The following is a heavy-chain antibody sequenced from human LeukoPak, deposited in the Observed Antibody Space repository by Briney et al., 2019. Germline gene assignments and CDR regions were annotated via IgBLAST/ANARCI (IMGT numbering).Heavy chain of an antibody. CDR3: AKDRSYSGSYESGFDY. Sequence: HPGGSLRLSCAASGFTFSTYGMHWVRQAPGKGLEWVAVIRYDGSNKYYADSVKGRFTISRDNSKSTLYVQMDSLRPEDSAVYYCAKDRSYSGSYESGFDYWGQGILVTVPS. J-gene: IGHJ4*02. CDR2: IRYDGSNK. V-gene: IGHV3-30*02. CDR1: GFTFSTYG. D-gene: IGHD1-26*01.